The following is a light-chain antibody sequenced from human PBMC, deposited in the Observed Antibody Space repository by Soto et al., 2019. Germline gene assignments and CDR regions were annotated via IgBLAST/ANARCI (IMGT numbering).Light chain of an antibody. J-gene: IGLJ1*01. CDR2: EVN. CDR1: PTDIGAYEY. CDR3: SSYSRSINYV. V-gene: IGLV2-8*01. Sequence: QSALTQPTSVSGSPGQSIAIPCTGNPTDIGAYEYVSWYQQLPGKAPKLMIYEVNKRPSGIPDRFSGSKSGNTASLTVSGLQPEDEAEYFCSSYSRSINYVFGTGTKLTVL.